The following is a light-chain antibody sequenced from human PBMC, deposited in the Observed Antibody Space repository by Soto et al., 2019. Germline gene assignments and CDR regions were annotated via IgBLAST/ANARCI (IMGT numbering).Light chain of an antibody. V-gene: IGKV1-27*01. CDR3: QRYDSTPFPFI. CDR1: QGIRND. Sequence: DILMTQSPSSLSAYVGDRVTITCRASQGIRNDLAWYQQKPGKAPELLIYAASTLQPGVSSRFSGTASGTDFTLTISSLQPEDVSTYYRQRYDSTPFPFIFAVGTKVDIK. CDR2: AAS. J-gene: IGKJ4*01.